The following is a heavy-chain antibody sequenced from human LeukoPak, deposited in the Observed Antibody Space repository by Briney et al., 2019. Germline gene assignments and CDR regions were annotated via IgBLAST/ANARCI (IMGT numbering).Heavy chain of an antibody. CDR3: TLTEAHGYKTFDY. J-gene: IGHJ4*02. CDR1: GFTFSGSA. V-gene: IGHV3-73*01. Sequence: GGSLKLSCAASGFTFSGSAMHWVRQASGKGLEWVGRIRSKANSYATAHAASVKGRFTISRDDSKNTAYLQMNSLKTEDTAVYYCTLTEAHGYKTFDYWGQGTLVTVSS. D-gene: IGHD5-24*01. CDR2: IRSKANSYAT.